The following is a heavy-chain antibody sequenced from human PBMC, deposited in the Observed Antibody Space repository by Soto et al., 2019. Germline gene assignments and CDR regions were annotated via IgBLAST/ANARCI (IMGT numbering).Heavy chain of an antibody. CDR1: AYTFTNTD. Sequence: ASVNVSCPASAYTFTNTDVISVRQSTGQGLEWMGWMNPGSGDTGYAQKFQGRVTMTRDISIATAYMELSSLKTEDTAVYYCTTPTYYYDSSGYAWGQGTLVTVSS. V-gene: IGHV1-8*01. D-gene: IGHD3-22*01. J-gene: IGHJ5*02. CDR3: TTPTYYYDSSGYA. CDR2: MNPGSGDT.